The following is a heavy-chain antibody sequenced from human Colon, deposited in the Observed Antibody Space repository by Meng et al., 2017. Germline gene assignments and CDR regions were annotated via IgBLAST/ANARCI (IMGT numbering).Heavy chain of an antibody. Sequence: VQRVGVGGGWAPPERSQRLSCATSGFTFSGYGVHGVRQVPGKGLGWVAVIWYDGSKRMYANSVKGRFTISRDNSKNTLYLQMESLRVEDTAVYYCARDIGNVGFHLDYWGQGTLVTVSS. V-gene: IGHV3-33*01. CDR2: IWYDGSKR. J-gene: IGHJ4*02. CDR1: GFTFSGYG. CDR3: ARDIGNVGFHLDY. D-gene: IGHD1-26*01.